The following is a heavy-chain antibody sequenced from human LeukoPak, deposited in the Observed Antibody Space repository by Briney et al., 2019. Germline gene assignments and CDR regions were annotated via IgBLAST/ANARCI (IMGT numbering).Heavy chain of an antibody. CDR3: ATESVVPAARQESYYYYYMDV. CDR1: GGSISSYY. D-gene: IGHD2-2*01. Sequence: SETLSLTCTVSGGSISSYYWSWIRQPAGKGLEWIGRIYIGGSTNYNPSLKSRATMSVDTSKNQFSLKLSSVTAADTAVYYCATESVVPAARQESYYYYYMDVWGKGTTVTVSS. V-gene: IGHV4-4*07. CDR2: IYIGGST. J-gene: IGHJ6*03.